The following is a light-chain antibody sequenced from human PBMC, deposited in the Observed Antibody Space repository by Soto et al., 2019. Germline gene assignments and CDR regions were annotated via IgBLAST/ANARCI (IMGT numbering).Light chain of an antibody. Sequence: EIVVPQSPATLSVSPGERATLSCRAGQSISNNLAWYQQKPGQAPRLLIYGASTRATGIPARFTGSGSGTEFTLTISSLQSEDFAVYYCQQYSNWPRTFGQGTKV. V-gene: IGKV3-15*01. J-gene: IGKJ1*01. CDR1: QSISNN. CDR3: QQYSNWPRT. CDR2: GAS.